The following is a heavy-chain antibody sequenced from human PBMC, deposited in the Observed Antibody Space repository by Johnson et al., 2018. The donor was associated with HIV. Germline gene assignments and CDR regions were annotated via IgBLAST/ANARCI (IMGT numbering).Heavy chain of an antibody. CDR2: ISYDGTNK. CDR1: GFTFSDYY. CDR3: AKDRRSSSLDAFDI. Sequence: VQLVESGGGLVKPGGSLRLSCAASGFTFSDYYMSWIRQAPGKGLQWVAVISYDGTNKYYADYVKGRFTISRDNAKNSLYLQMNSLRAEDTAVYYCAKDRRSSSLDAFDIWGQGTMVTVSS. V-gene: IGHV3-11*04. D-gene: IGHD6-13*01. J-gene: IGHJ3*02.